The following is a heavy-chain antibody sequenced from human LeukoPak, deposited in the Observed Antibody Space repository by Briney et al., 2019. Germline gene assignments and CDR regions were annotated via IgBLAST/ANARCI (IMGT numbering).Heavy chain of an antibody. Sequence: ASVKVSCKASGGTFSSYAISWVRQAPGQGLEWMGGIIPIFGTANYAQKFQGRVTITADESTSTAYMELSSLRSEDTAVYYCARDLDSGSYLDYWGQGTLATVSS. V-gene: IGHV1-69*13. D-gene: IGHD1-26*01. J-gene: IGHJ4*02. CDR1: GGTFSSYA. CDR3: ARDLDSGSYLDY. CDR2: IIPIFGTA.